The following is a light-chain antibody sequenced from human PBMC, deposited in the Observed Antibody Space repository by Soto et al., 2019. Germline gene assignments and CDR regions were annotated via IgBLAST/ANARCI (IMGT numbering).Light chain of an antibody. V-gene: IGLV1-40*01. J-gene: IGLJ1*01. CDR1: SSNIGAGYD. CDR2: GNS. Sequence: SVLTQPPSVSGAPGQRVTISCTGSSSNIGAGYDVHWYQQLPGTAPKLLIYGNSNRPSGVPDRFSGSKSGTSASLALTGLQAEDEADYYCQSYDSSLSGYVFGTGTKVTVL. CDR3: QSYDSSLSGYV.